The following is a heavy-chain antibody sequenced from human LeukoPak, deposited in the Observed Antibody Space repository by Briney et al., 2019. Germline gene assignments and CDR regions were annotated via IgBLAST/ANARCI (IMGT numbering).Heavy chain of an antibody. CDR3: AKNTGQTSEYSYGFNC. CDR2: ISGNGGST. V-gene: IGHV3-23*01. D-gene: IGHD5-18*01. Sequence: RGSLRLSCAPSGFTFNIYAMSWVRLAPGKGLEWVSNISGNGGSTYYADSVKGRFTISRDNYKNTVYLQMNSLRAEDTAVYYCAKNTGQTSEYSYGFNCWGQGTLVTVSS. J-gene: IGHJ4*02. CDR1: GFTFNIYA.